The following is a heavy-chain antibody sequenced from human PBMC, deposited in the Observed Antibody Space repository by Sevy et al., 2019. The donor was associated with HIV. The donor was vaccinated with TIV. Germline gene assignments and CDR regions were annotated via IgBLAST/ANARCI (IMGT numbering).Heavy chain of an antibody. Sequence: GGSLRLSCTASGFTVSDYYMSWIRQAPGKGLEWVSDISTSSNYINYADSVKGRFTISRHNAKNSLYLQMNSLRAEDTAVYFCARVGYNYGQHYFDYWGQGTLVTVSS. J-gene: IGHJ4*02. CDR3: ARVGYNYGQHYFDY. CDR1: GFTVSDYY. V-gene: IGHV3-11*06. CDR2: ISTSSNYI. D-gene: IGHD5-18*01.